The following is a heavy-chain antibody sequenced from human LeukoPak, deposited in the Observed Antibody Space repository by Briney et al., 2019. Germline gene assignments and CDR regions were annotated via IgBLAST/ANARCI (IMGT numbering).Heavy chain of an antibody. CDR1: GGSISSYY. J-gene: IGHJ4*02. CDR3: ASRPYDFWSGYFFDY. Sequence: PSETPSLTCTVSGGSISSYYWSWIRQPPGKGLEWIGYIYYSGSTNYNPSLKSRVTISVDTSKNQFSLKLSSVTAADTAVYYCASRPYDFWSGYFFDYWGQGTLVTVSS. CDR2: IYYSGST. V-gene: IGHV4-59*08. D-gene: IGHD3-3*01.